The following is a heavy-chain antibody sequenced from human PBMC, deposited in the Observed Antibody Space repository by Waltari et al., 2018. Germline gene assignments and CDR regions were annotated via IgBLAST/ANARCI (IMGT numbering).Heavy chain of an antibody. CDR3: ARMGSTSRHSSRDIMDV. CDR1: DGSINNYY. V-gene: IGHV4-4*07. J-gene: IGHJ6*02. Sequence: QVQLQESGPGLVKPSETLSLTCTVSDGSINNYYWSWIRQPAGKGLEWIGRIYSSGTTDHNPSFTSRVTMLVDTSKNQFSLKLSSVTAADTAVYYCARMGSTSRHSSRDIMDVWGQGASVTVS. D-gene: IGHD2-2*01. CDR2: IYSSGTT.